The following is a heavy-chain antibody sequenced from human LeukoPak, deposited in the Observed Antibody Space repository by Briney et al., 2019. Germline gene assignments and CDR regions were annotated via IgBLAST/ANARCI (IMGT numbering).Heavy chain of an antibody. J-gene: IGHJ6*03. CDR2: INHSGST. V-gene: IGHV4-34*01. D-gene: IGHD4-23*01. CDR3: ARNLGGGTYYYYYYMDV. Sequence: SETLSLTCAVYGGSFSGYYWSWIRQPPGKGLEWIGEINHSGSTNYNPSLKSRVTISVDTSKNQFSLKLSAVTAADTAVYYCARNLGGGTYYYYYYMDVWGKGTTVTVSS. CDR1: GGSFSGYY.